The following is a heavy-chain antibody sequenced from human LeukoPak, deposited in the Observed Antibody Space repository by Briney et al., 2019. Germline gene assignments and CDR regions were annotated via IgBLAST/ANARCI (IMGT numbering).Heavy chain of an antibody. V-gene: IGHV1-2*02. CDR2: ISPNSGGT. CDR3: ARGPYSGNYCNY. D-gene: IGHD1-26*01. CDR1: GYTFTGYY. Sequence: GASVKVSCKASGYTFTGYYMHWVQQAPGQGLEWMGWISPNSGGTNYAQKFQGRVTMTRDTSISTAYMELSRLTSDDTAVYYCARGPYSGNYCNYWGQGTLVTVSS. J-gene: IGHJ4*02.